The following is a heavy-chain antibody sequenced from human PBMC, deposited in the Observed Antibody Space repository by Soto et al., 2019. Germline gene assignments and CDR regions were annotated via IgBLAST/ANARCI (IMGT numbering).Heavy chain of an antibody. J-gene: IGHJ2*01. V-gene: IGHV4-59*03. D-gene: IGHD1-1*01. CDR1: GGSTRTYY. Sequence: PEKLSLTYTVSGGSTRTYYWSGTRQSPGKGLQWIGFIHYSGTIEYNPSLKSRLIMSVDTSKNQFSLSLSSVTAADTAVYFCADRRDLHAFPTRRSSDL. CDR3: ADRRDLHAFPTRRSSDL. CDR2: IHYSGTI.